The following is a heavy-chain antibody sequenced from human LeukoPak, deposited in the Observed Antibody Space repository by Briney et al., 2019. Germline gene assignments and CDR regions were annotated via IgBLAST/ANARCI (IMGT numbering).Heavy chain of an antibody. CDR2: IYYSGST. J-gene: IGHJ5*02. D-gene: IGHD6-13*01. CDR1: GGSISSYY. CDR3: ARRGTAPVGGWFDP. V-gene: IGHV4-59*08. Sequence: PSETLSLTCTVSGGSISSYYWSWIRQPPGKGLEWIGYIYYSGSTNYNPSLKSRVTISVDTSKNQFSLKLSSVTAADTAVYYCARRGTAPVGGWFDPWGQGTLVTVSS.